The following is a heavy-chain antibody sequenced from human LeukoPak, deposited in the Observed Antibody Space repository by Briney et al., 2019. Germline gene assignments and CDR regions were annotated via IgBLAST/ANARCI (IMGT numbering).Heavy chain of an antibody. CDR3: AHRPGDSSGYYYAFDY. Sequence: SGPTVVNPTQTLTLTCTFSGFSLSTSGMGVGWIRQPPEKALEWLALIYWDDDKRYSPSLKSRLTITKDTSKNQVVLTMTNMDPVDTATYYCAHRPGDSSGYYYAFDYWGQGTLVTVSS. J-gene: IGHJ4*02. CDR2: IYWDDDK. V-gene: IGHV2-5*02. CDR1: GFSLSTSGMG. D-gene: IGHD3-22*01.